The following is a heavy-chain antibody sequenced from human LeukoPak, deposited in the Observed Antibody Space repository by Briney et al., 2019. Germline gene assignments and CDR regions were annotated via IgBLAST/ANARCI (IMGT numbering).Heavy chain of an antibody. Sequence: RGGSLRLSCAASGFTFSDYYMSWSRQAPGKGLEWVSYISSSGSTIYYADSVKGRFAISRDNAKNSLYLQMNSLRAEDTAVYYCASAEYADSSPFDYWGQGTLVTVSS. CDR1: GFTFSDYY. J-gene: IGHJ4*02. CDR2: ISSSGSTI. D-gene: IGHD6-13*01. V-gene: IGHV3-11*04. CDR3: ASAEYADSSPFDY.